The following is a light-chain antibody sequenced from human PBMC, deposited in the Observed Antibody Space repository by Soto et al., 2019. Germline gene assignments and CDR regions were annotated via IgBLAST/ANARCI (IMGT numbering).Light chain of an antibody. CDR1: SSDIGDYDY. Sequence: SSLTQPASVSGSPGQSITISCTGSSSDIGDYDYVSWYQQHPGKAPKVLISEVSNRPSGVSNRFSGSKSGNTASLTISGLQAEDEADYYCNSYATGNTRVFGTGTKVTV. J-gene: IGLJ1*01. CDR2: EVS. V-gene: IGLV2-14*01. CDR3: NSYATGNTRV.